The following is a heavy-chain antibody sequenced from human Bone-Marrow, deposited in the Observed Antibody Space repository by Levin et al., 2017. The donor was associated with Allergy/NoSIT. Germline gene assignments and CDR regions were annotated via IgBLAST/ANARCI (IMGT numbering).Heavy chain of an antibody. J-gene: IGHJ4*02. D-gene: IGHD3-10*01. CDR1: GYTFIDYY. CDR2: INPSGGST. Sequence: VASVKVSCKTSGYTFIDYYMHWVRQAPGQGLEWMGMINPSGGSTRYAQKFQGRVTMTRDTSTSTVSIELSSLRSEDTAVYYCARDWTRGAGRFYFHSWGQGTLVTVSS. CDR3: ARDWTRGAGRFYFHS. V-gene: IGHV1-46*01.